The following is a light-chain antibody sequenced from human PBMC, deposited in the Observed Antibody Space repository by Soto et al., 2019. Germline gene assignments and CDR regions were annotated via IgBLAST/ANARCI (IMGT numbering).Light chain of an antibody. CDR1: SSDVGGYKY. CDR3: CSYTGSDTYV. Sequence: QCFLSQPRSVSGSPGQSVTISCTGTSSDVGGYKYVSWYQQYPGKAPKLMIYHVSMRPSGVPDRFSGSKSSNTASLTISGLQGEDEADYYCCSYTGSDTYVFGNGNKVTVL. V-gene: IGLV2-11*01. J-gene: IGLJ1*01. CDR2: HVS.